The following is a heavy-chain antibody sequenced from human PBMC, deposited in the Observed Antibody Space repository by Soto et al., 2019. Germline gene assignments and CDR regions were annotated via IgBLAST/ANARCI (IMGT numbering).Heavy chain of an antibody. CDR3: ARYFPFRGPSYYDFWSGYYSGGENYYGMDV. J-gene: IGHJ6*02. CDR1: GFTFSSYS. D-gene: IGHD3-3*01. Sequence: GGSLRLSCAASGFTFSSYSMNWVRQAPGKGLEWVSSISSSSSYIYYADSVKGRFTISRDNAKNSLYLQMNSLRAEDTAVYYCARYFPFRGPSYYDFWSGYYSGGENYYGMDVWGQGTTVTVSS. V-gene: IGHV3-21*01. CDR2: ISSSSSYI.